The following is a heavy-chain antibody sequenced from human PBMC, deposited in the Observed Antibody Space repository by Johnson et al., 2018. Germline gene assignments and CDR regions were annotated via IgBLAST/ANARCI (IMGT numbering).Heavy chain of an antibody. J-gene: IGHJ6*02. CDR2: ITWNSGSI. V-gene: IGHV3-9*01. CDR1: GFTFEDYA. CDR3: GKEVNRGGRAPDRDDYGMDV. Sequence: EVQLVESGGGLVQPGRSLRLSCAASGFTFEDYAMNWVRQVPGKGLEWVSGITWNSGSIGYADSVKGRFTISRDNAKNSLYLQMNSLRPEDTALYYCGKEVNRGGRAPDRDDYGMDVWGQGTTVIVSS. D-gene: IGHD1-14*01.